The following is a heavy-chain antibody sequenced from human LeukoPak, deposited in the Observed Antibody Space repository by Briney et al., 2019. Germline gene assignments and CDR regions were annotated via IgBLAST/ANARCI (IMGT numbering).Heavy chain of an antibody. J-gene: IGHJ4*02. V-gene: IGHV5-51*01. CDR1: EYSFPNYC. Sequence: GESLKISCKRSEYSFPNYCIGWVRQMPGKGLEWMGIIYPGDSDTRYSPSFQGQVTISADKSISTAYLQWSSLKASDTAMYYCARHSGVLMVYAIDYWGQGTLVTVSS. D-gene: IGHD2-8*01. CDR2: IYPGDSDT. CDR3: ARHSGVLMVYAIDY.